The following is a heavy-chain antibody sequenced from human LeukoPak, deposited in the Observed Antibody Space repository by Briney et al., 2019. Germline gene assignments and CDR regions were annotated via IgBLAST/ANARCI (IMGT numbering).Heavy chain of an antibody. CDR1: GYSISSGYY. CDR3: ARLSQQLGDFDY. V-gene: IGHV4-38-2*01. Sequence: SETLSLTCAVSGYSISSGYYWGWIRQPPGKGLEWIGSIYHSGSTYYNPSLKSRVTISVDTSKNQFSLKLSSVTAADTAVYYCARLSQQLGDFDYWGQGTLSPSPQ. CDR2: IYHSGST. J-gene: IGHJ4*02. D-gene: IGHD6-13*01.